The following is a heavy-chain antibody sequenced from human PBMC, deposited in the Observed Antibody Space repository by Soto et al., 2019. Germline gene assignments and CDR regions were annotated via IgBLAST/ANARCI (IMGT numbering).Heavy chain of an antibody. V-gene: IGHV1-69*13. CDR3: ARGVDYDSSAYYFFF. D-gene: IGHD3-22*01. CDR2: IVPIFGKP. J-gene: IGHJ4*02. Sequence: SVKVSCKASGGTFSRYALNWVRQAPGQGPEWMGGIVPIFGKPKYAQKFQGRVTITADESTSTAYMEFSSLRSEDTAVYYCARGVDYDSSAYYFFFWDQRTLVTVSS. CDR1: GGTFSRYA.